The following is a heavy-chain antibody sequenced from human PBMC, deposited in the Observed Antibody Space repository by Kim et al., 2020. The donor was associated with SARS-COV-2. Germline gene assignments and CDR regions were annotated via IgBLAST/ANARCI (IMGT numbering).Heavy chain of an antibody. D-gene: IGHD5-12*01. CDR3: AKTIDGYKPDLWEGFDS. CDR2: ISKSGHET. J-gene: IGHJ4*01. CDR1: GFTFTNYA. Sequence: GGSLRLSCAASGFTFTNYAMSWVRQAPGKGLEWVSLISKSGHETYYAASVKGRFTISRDNSKNTVYPQMNSLRAEDTAIYYCAKTIDGYKPDLWEGFDS. V-gene: IGHV3-23*01.